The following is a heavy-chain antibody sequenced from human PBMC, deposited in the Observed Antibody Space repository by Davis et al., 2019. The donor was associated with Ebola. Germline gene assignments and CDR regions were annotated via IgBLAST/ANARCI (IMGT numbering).Heavy chain of an antibody. CDR3: TSTSGRDDY. V-gene: IGHV3-73*01. CDR1: GFTFSGSA. J-gene: IGHJ4*02. Sequence: GGSLRLSCAASGFTFSGSAMHWVRQASGKGLEWVGRIRSKANSYATAYAASVKGRFTIYRDDSKNTAYLQMNSLKTEDTAVYYCTSTSGRDDYWGQGTLVTVSS. CDR2: IRSKANSYAT. D-gene: IGHD1-26*01.